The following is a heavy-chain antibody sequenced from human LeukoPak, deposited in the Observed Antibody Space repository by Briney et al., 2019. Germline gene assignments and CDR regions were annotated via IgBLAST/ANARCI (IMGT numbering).Heavy chain of an antibody. CDR1: EYTFTGYY. J-gene: IGHJ6*03. V-gene: IGHV1-2*02. CDR3: ARDRTRYYYYSYMDV. D-gene: IGHD1-14*01. Sequence: GASVKVSCKTSEYTFTGYYMHWVRQAPGQGLEWMGWINPNSGDTNYAQKFQCRVTMTRDTSISTAYMELSRLRSDDTAVYYCARDRTRYYYYSYMDVWGKGTAVTISS. CDR2: INPNSGDT.